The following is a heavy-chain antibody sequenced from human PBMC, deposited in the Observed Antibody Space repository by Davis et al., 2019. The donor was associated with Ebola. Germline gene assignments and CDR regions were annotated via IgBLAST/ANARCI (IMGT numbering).Heavy chain of an antibody. CDR1: GYSFVTYG. J-gene: IGHJ6*02. D-gene: IGHD3-3*01. CDR3: AARFTIFGSGHYYYGMDV. CDR2: ISAFKGKT. Sequence: AASVKVSCKAIGYSFVTYGISWVRKAPGQGLEWLGWISAFKGKTHYAQKFQGRMTLTTDTSTSTAYMDLESLRSEDTAVYYCAARFTIFGSGHYYYGMDVWGQGTTVTVSS. V-gene: IGHV1-18*04.